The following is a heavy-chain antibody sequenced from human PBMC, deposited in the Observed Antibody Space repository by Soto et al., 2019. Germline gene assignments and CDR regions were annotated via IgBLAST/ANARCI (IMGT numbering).Heavy chain of an antibody. CDR1: GFTFSSYA. D-gene: IGHD3-9*01. CDR2: ISGSGGST. CDR3: AKDLLQRDILTGYFAFDI. J-gene: IGHJ3*02. V-gene: IGHV3-23*01. Sequence: EVQLLESGGGLVQPGGSLRLSCAASGFTFSSYAMSWVRQAPGKGLEWVSAISGSGGSTYYADSVKGRFTISRDNSKNTLYLQMNSLRAEDTAVYYCAKDLLQRDILTGYFAFDIWGQGTMVTVSS.